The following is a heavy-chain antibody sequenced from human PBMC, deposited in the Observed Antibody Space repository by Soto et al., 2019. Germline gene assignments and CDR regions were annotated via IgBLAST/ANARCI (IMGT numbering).Heavy chain of an antibody. Sequence: GGSLRLSCAASGFTFSSYGMHWVRQAPGKGLEWVAVISYDGSNKYYADSVKGRFTISRDNSKNTLYLQMNSLRAEDTAVYYCAKEQGYYDSSGIFDYWGQGTLVTVSS. CDR1: GFTFSSYG. CDR2: ISYDGSNK. V-gene: IGHV3-30*18. J-gene: IGHJ4*02. D-gene: IGHD3-22*01. CDR3: AKEQGYYDSSGIFDY.